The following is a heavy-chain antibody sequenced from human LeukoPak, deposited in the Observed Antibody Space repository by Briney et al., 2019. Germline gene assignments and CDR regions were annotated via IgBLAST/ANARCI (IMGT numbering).Heavy chain of an antibody. CDR3: ARVFAMATITYAFDI. D-gene: IGHD5-24*01. Sequence: ASGKVSCKASGYAFTRYGISWVRQAPEQGLEWMGWISANNGDTDYAQSLQGRVTLTTDTSTNTAYMELRSLRSDDTAVYYCARVFAMATITYAFDIWGQGTMVTVSS. CDR2: ISANNGDT. J-gene: IGHJ3*02. V-gene: IGHV1-18*01. CDR1: GYAFTRYG.